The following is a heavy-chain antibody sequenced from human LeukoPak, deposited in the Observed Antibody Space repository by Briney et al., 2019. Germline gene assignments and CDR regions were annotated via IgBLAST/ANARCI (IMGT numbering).Heavy chain of an antibody. CDR1: GYTFTSYD. CDR2: MNPNSGNT. Sequence: ASVKVSCKASGYTFTSYDINWVRQATGQGLEWMGWMNPNSGNTGYAQKFQGRVTMTRNTSISTAYMELSGLRSEDTAVYYCARAIIAAAGTAYYYYGMDVWGQGTTVTVSS. J-gene: IGHJ6*02. D-gene: IGHD6-13*01. V-gene: IGHV1-8*01. CDR3: ARAIIAAAGTAYYYYGMDV.